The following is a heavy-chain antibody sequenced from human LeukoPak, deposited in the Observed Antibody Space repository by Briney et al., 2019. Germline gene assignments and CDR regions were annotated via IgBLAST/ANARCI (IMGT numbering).Heavy chain of an antibody. CDR3: ARADSSIADYYFDY. CDR2: IYYSGST. CDR1: GASISSYY. D-gene: IGHD6-6*01. J-gene: IGHJ4*02. V-gene: IGHV4-59*01. Sequence: SETLSLTCTVSGASISSYYWSWIRQPPGKGLEWIGYIYYSGSTNYNPSLKSRVTISVDTSKNQFSLKLSSVTAADTAVYYCARADSSIADYYFDYWGQGTLVTVSS.